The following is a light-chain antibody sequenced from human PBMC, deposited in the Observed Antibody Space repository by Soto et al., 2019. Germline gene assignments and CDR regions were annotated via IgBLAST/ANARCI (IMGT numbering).Light chain of an antibody. CDR1: QSINTY. CDR2: ATS. Sequence: EIVLTQSPGTLSLSPGEGATLSCRASQSINTYLAWYQQKPGQAPRLLIYATSSRATGIPDRFSGSGSGTDFTLTISRLEPEDFAVYYCQQYNNWPPVTFGQGTKVDIK. V-gene: IGKV3-20*01. J-gene: IGKJ1*01. CDR3: QQYNNWPPVT.